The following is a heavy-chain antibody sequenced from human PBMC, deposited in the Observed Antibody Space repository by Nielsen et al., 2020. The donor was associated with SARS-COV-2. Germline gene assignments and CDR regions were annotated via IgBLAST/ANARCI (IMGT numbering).Heavy chain of an antibody. CDR1: GYTFTSYG. CDR2: ISAYNGNT. CDR3: ARDNQEGYFQH. J-gene: IGHJ1*01. Sequence: ASVKVSCKASGYTFTSYGISWVRQAPGQGLEWMGWISAYNGNTNYAQKLQGRVTMTTDTSTSTVYMELSSLRSEDTAVYYCARDNQEGYFQHWGQGTLVTVSS. V-gene: IGHV1-18*01.